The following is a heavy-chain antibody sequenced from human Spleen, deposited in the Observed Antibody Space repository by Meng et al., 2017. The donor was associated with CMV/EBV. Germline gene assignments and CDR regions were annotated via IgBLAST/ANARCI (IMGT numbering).Heavy chain of an antibody. CDR3: AKDLAYCIAAACWGYYYYGMDV. CDR1: GFTFSSND. Sequence: GGSLRLSCAASGFTFSSNDMHWVRQTTGKGLEWVSAIGTAGDTYYPGSVKGRFTISRENAKNTLYLQMNSLRAEDTAVYYCAKDLAYCIAAACWGYYYYGMDVWGQGTTVTVSS. J-gene: IGHJ6*02. CDR2: IGTAGDT. V-gene: IGHV3-13*01. D-gene: IGHD6-13*01.